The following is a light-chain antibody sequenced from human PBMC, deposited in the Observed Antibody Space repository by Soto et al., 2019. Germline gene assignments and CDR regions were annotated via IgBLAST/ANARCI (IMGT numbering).Light chain of an antibody. CDR2: EVS. J-gene: IGLJ1*01. V-gene: IGLV2-14*01. CDR3: SSYKGSNTLV. CDR1: SSDFGDYDD. Sequence: QSALTQPASVSGSPGQSITISCTGTSSDFGDYDDVSWYLQHPGKVPKLMFYEVSNRSSGVSNRFSASTAGNTASLTISGLQAEDEADYYSSSYKGSNTLVFGTGTKLTVL.